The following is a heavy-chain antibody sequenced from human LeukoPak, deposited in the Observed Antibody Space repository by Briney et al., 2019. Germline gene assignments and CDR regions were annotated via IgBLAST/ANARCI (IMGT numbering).Heavy chain of an antibody. D-gene: IGHD3-16*01. V-gene: IGHV4-34*01. Sequence: PSETLSLTCAVYGGSFSGYYCSWIRQPPRKRLEWIGEINHSGSTNYNPSLKSRVTISVDTSKNQFSLKLSSVTAADTAVYYCATLARLPRVLSLVSGGDYFDYWGQGTLVTVSS. CDR1: GGSFSGYY. CDR2: INHSGST. J-gene: IGHJ4*02. CDR3: ATLARLPRVLSLVSGGDYFDY.